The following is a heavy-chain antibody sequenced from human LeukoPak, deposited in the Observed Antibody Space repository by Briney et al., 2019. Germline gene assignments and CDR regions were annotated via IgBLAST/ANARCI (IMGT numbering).Heavy chain of an antibody. D-gene: IGHD3-22*01. CDR2: ISPYNGNT. Sequence: ASVKVSCKASGYSFTSYGISWVRQAPGQGLEWMGWISPYNGNTNYVQNLQGRVTMTTDTSTSTAYMDLWSLRSDDTAVYYCARDLYYYDNGAYFDDTFDIWGQGTMVTVSS. CDR3: ARDLYYYDNGAYFDDTFDI. CDR1: GYSFTSYG. V-gene: IGHV1-18*01. J-gene: IGHJ3*02.